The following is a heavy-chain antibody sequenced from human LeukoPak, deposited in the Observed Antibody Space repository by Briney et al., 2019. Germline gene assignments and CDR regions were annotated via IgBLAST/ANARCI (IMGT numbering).Heavy chain of an antibody. CDR3: ARRRIDCSLIGCYVDY. CDR2: MNPNSGDT. CDR1: GYTFTGYY. D-gene: IGHD2-15*01. V-gene: IGHV1-2*02. J-gene: IGHJ4*02. Sequence: GASVKVSCKASGYTFTGYYIHWVRQAPGQGLEWMGWMNPNSGDTSYAQKFQGRVTMTRDTPISTAYMELSRLTSDDTAVYYCARRRIDCSLIGCYVDYWGQGTLVTVSS.